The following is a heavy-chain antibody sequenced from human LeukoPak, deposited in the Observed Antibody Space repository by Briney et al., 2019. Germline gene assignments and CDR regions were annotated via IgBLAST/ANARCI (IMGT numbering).Heavy chain of an antibody. CDR2: NKYDGSES. CDR3: AKSDWFDP. V-gene: IGHV3-74*01. J-gene: IGHJ5*02. CDR1: GFIFSSYS. Sequence: PGGSLRLSCAASGFIFSSYSMNWFRQPPGKGLAWVSRNKYDGSESYYADSVKGRFTISRDNAKNTLYLQMNSLRVEDTAVYYCAKSDWFDPWGQGTLVTVSS.